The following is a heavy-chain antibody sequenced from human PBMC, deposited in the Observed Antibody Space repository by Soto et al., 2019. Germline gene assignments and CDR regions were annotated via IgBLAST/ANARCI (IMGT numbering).Heavy chain of an antibody. J-gene: IGHJ3*01. D-gene: IGHD2-2*02. V-gene: IGHV1-18*01. Sequence: ASVKVSCKASGYTFSTYGITWVRQAPGQGLDWMGWINPIKGDTNSAAIFQDRVTMTTDTSTGTAYMELRSLKSDDTAVYYCARVKVPAAILGAFDLWGQGTLVTVS. CDR2: INPIKGDT. CDR3: ARVKVPAAILGAFDL. CDR1: GYTFSTYG.